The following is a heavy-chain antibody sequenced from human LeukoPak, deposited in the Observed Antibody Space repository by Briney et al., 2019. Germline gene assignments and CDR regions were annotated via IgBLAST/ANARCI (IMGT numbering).Heavy chain of an antibody. CDR2: IYPGDSDT. CDR3: ARLRAVAGRPLFFDI. D-gene: IGHD6-19*01. J-gene: IGHJ3*02. V-gene: IGHV5-51*01. Sequence: GESLKISCKGFGYSFTSYWIGWVRQMPGKGLEWMGIIYPGDSDTRYSPSFQGQVTISADKPISTAYLQWSSLKASDTAVYYCARLRAVAGRPLFFDIWGQGTMVTVSS. CDR1: GYSFTSYW.